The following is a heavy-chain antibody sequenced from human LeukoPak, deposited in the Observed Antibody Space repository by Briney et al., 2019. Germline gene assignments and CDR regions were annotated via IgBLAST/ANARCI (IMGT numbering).Heavy chain of an antibody. Sequence: GGSLRLSCAASGFNFRKYGMHWVRQAPGKGPEWVTFIRYDGGNIYYGDSVKGRFTISRDNSKNTLYLQMNSLRAEDTAVYYCARDGPDSSGWFDAFDIWGQGTMVTVSS. CDR2: IRYDGGNI. V-gene: IGHV3-30*02. D-gene: IGHD6-19*01. CDR1: GFNFRKYG. J-gene: IGHJ3*02. CDR3: ARDGPDSSGWFDAFDI.